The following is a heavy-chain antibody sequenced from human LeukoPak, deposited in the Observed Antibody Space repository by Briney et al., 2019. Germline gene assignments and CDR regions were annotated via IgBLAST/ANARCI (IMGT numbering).Heavy chain of an antibody. J-gene: IGHJ4*02. CDR2: TYYRSKWYN. V-gene: IGHV6-1*01. CDR1: GDSVSSNSAA. D-gene: IGHD3-16*01. Sequence: SQTLSLTCAISGDSVSSNSAAWNWIRQSPSRGLEWLGRTYYRSKWYNDYAVSVKSLITINPDTSKNQFSLQLNSVTPEDTAVYFCARRVGWGSLQGLDYWGQGTVVTVSS. CDR3: ARRVGWGSLQGLDY.